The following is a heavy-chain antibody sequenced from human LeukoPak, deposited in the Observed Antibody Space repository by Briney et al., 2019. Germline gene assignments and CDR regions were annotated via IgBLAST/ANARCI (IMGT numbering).Heavy chain of an antibody. J-gene: IGHJ1*01. CDR3: AREENDYSNYNPRRSQH. D-gene: IGHD4-11*01. Sequence: ASVKVSCKASGGTFSSYAISWVRQAPGQGLEWMGGIIPIFGTANYAQKFQGRVTITADESTSTAYMELSSLRSEDTAVYYCAREENDYSNYNPRRSQHWGQGTLVTVSS. CDR2: IIPIFGTA. CDR1: GGTFSSYA. V-gene: IGHV1-69*01.